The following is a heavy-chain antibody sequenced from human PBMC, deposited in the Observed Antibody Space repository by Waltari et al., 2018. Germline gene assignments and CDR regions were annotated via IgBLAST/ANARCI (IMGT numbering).Heavy chain of an antibody. D-gene: IGHD6-6*01. J-gene: IGHJ5*02. CDR3: AGEPQAARPINWFDP. Sequence: QVQLVQSGAEVKKPGSSVKVSCKASGGTFSSYAISWVRQAPGQGLEWMGRIITILGTANYAQKVKGRVTINADKSTSKAYMELSSLVSEDTAVYYCAGEPQAARPINWFDPWGQGTLVTVSS. V-gene: IGHV1-69*08. CDR1: GGTFSSYA. CDR2: IITILGTA.